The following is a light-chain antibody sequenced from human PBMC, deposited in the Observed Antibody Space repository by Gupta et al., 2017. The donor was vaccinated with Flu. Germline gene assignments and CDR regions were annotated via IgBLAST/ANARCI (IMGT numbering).Light chain of an antibody. Sequence: PSSLSASVGDRVTITCRASQSISSYLNWYQQKPGKAPKLLIYAASSLQSGVPSRFSGSGSGTDFTLTISRLQPEDFATYYCQQSDSTPPTFGGGTKVEIK. CDR3: QQSDSTPPT. J-gene: IGKJ4*01. V-gene: IGKV1-39*01. CDR1: QSISSY. CDR2: AAS.